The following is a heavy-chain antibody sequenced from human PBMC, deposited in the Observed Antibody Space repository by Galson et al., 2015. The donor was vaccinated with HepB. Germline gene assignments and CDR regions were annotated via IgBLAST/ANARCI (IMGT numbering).Heavy chain of an antibody. CDR3: ARYFEGATIIDY. CDR2: IYWDDDK. Sequence: PALVKPTQTFTLTCTFSGFSLSTSGVGVGWIRQPPGKALEWLALIYWDDDKRYSPSLKSRLTITKDTSKNQVVLTMTNMDPVDTATYYCARYFEGATIIDYWGQGTLVTVSS. D-gene: IGHD5-12*01. V-gene: IGHV2-5*02. J-gene: IGHJ4*02. CDR1: GFSLSTSGVG.